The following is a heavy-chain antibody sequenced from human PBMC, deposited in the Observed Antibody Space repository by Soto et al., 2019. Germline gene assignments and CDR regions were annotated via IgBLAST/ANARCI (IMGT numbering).Heavy chain of an antibody. D-gene: IGHD3-16*01. J-gene: IGHJ4*03. CDR1: CFTFSNYY. CDR3: ARGNNYDNDGYQYFDY. CDR2: ISGSHNYI. V-gene: IGHV3-11*06. Sequence: XVSLRLSFAASCFTFSNYYMTCIRHAPGKGLKWVSFISGSHNYIDYADSVKGRFTISRDNAKNSLYLEMNSLRVEDTAVYYCARGNNYDNDGYQYFDYWGHGTPVTVSS.